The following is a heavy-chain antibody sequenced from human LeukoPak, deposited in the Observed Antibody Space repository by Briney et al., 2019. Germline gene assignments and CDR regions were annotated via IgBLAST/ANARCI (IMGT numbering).Heavy chain of an antibody. J-gene: IGHJ4*02. V-gene: IGHV3-48*01. CDR1: GFTFSSYS. D-gene: IGHD3-10*01. CDR3: ARVDYYYGSGSYFHLFDY. CDR2: ISSSSSTI. Sequence: RGSLRLSCAASGFTFSSYSMNWVCQAPGKGLEWVSYISSSSSTIYYADSVKGRFTISRDNAKNSLYLQMNSLRAEDTAVYYCARVDYYYGSGSYFHLFDYWGQGTLVTVSS.